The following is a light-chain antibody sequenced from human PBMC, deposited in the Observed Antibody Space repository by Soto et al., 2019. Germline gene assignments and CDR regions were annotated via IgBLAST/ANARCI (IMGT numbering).Light chain of an antibody. CDR3: QQYDGYLT. V-gene: IGKV1-5*03. CDR1: QSISSW. CDR2: KAS. J-gene: IGKJ4*01. Sequence: DIQMTQSPSTLSASVGDRVTITCRASQSISSWVAWYQQKPGKAPKLMIYKASSLESGVPSRFSGSGSGTEFTLTISSLQPDDFATYYCQQYDGYLTFGGGTKVEIK.